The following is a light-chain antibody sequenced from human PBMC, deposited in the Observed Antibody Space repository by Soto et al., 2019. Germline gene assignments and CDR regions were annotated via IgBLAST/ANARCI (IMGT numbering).Light chain of an antibody. V-gene: IGKV3-20*01. Sequence: EIELTQSPGTLSLSPGDTATLSCRASQSVPTNYLAWYQQKPGQAPSLLIYGASRRATGIPDRFSGSGSGTDFTLTIRLEPEDFAVYYCQQYGGSPLTFGGGTKVEI. CDR2: GAS. CDR3: QQYGGSPLT. CDR1: QSVPTNY. J-gene: IGKJ4*01.